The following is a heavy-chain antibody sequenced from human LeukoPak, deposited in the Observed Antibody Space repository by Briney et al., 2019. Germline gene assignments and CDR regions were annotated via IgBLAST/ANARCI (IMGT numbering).Heavy chain of an antibody. CDR3: ARVGPSGYVDY. J-gene: IGHJ4*02. CDR2: IYYSGST. Sequence: PSETLSLTCTVSGGSISSGGYYWSWIRQHPGKGLEWIGYIYYSGSTYYNPSLKSRVTISVDTSKNQLSLKLSSVTAADTAVYYCARVGPSGYVDYWGQGTLVTVSS. V-gene: IGHV4-31*03. CDR1: GGSISSGGYY. D-gene: IGHD3-3*01.